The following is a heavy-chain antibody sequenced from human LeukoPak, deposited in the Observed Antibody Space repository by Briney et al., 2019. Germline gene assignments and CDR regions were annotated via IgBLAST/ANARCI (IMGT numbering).Heavy chain of an antibody. J-gene: IGHJ4*02. CDR1: GVTFTNYW. Sequence: GGSLRLSCVASGVTFTNYWMHWVRQAPGKGLEWVANINQDGNTKFYVDSVKGRFTISRDNAKNSVYLQMNSLRAEDTAVYHCARAIGAAEAHWGQGTLVTVSS. D-gene: IGHD6-13*01. CDR3: ARAIGAAEAH. V-gene: IGHV3-7*03. CDR2: INQDGNTK.